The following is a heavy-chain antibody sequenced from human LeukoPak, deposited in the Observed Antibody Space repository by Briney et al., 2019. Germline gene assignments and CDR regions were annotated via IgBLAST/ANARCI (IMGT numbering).Heavy chain of an antibody. J-gene: IGHJ4*02. V-gene: IGHV4-59*01. Sequence: SETLPLTCTLSGGPISSYYWSWLRQPPGQGLEWIGYIYYSGSTNYNPSLKSRVTISVDTSKNQFSLKLSSVTAADPAVYYCARVGYSSSWYIDYCGQGTQVSVSS. CDR2: IYYSGST. CDR1: GGPISSYY. CDR3: ARVGYSSSWYIDY. D-gene: IGHD6-13*01.